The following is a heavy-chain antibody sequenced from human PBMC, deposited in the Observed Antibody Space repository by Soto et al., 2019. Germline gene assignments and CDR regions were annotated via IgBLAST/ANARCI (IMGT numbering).Heavy chain of an antibody. CDR1: GFSFSNYA. D-gene: IGHD3-22*01. CDR3: ATRNYFDRSGYYYYYFDY. Sequence: GGSLRLSCVASGFSFSNYAMSWVRQAPGKGLEWVSGISESGGSTYYADSVKGRFTISRDNSKNTVFLQINSLRAEDTAVYYWATRNYFDRSGYYYYYFDYWGQGALVTVSS. V-gene: IGHV3-23*01. CDR2: ISESGGST. J-gene: IGHJ4*02.